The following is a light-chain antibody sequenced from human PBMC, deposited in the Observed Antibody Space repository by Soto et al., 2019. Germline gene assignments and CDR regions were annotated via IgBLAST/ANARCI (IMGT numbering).Light chain of an antibody. CDR2: LGS. Sequence: DIVMTQSPLSLPVTPGEPASISCRSSQSLLHSNGYNYLDWYLQKPGQSPQLLIYLGSNRASGVPDRFSGSGSGTDFTLKISRVEAEDVGVYYCMQALQIGLLPFGGGTKVEIK. V-gene: IGKV2-28*01. CDR1: QSLLHSNGYNY. J-gene: IGKJ4*01. CDR3: MQALQIGLLP.